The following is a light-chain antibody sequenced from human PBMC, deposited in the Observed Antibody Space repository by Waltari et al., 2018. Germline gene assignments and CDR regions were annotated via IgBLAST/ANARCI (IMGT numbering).Light chain of an antibody. J-gene: IGKJ1*01. CDR3: MQALQTPWT. Sequence: IVMTQSPLSLPVTPGEPASISCRSSQSLLHSNGYNYLDWYLQKPGQSPQLLIYLGSNRASGVPDRFSGSGSGTDFTLKISRVEAEDVGVYYCMQALQTPWTFAKGPRWKSN. CDR1: QSLLHSNGYNY. CDR2: LGS. V-gene: IGKV2-28*01.